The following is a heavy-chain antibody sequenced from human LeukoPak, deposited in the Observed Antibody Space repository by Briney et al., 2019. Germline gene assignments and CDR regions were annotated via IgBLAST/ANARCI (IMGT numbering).Heavy chain of an antibody. V-gene: IGHV1-8*01. CDR2: MSPNSGDT. J-gene: IGHJ4*02. D-gene: IGHD7-27*01. CDR3: ARGPPNWGYDY. Sequence: VASVKVSCKASGYTFTSYDFNWVRQATGQRPEWMGWMSPNSGDTGYAQKFQDRVTMTRNTSISTAYMELSSLRSDDTAVYYCARGPPNWGYDYWGPGTLVTVPS. CDR1: GYTFTSYD.